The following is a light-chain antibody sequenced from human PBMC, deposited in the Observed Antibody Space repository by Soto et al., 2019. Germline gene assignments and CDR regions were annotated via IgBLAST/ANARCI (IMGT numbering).Light chain of an antibody. Sequence: DIQMTQSPSTLSASVGDRVTITCRASQSISGWLAWYQQKPGKAPKLLIYKASSLESGVPSRFSGSGSGTDFTLTSSSLQPDDFATYYCQQYNNYGSWTFGQGTKVEIK. V-gene: IGKV1-5*03. CDR2: KAS. CDR1: QSISGW. J-gene: IGKJ1*01. CDR3: QQYNNYGSWT.